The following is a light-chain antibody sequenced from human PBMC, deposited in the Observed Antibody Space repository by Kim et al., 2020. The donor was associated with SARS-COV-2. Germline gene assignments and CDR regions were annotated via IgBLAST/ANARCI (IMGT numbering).Light chain of an antibody. CDR1: QSVSSN. CDR3: QQYNNWPPTWT. Sequence: EIVLTQPPGPLLFFPGERATPSCRASQSVSSNLPWYQQKPGQAPRLLIYGASTRATGIPARFSGSGSGTEFTLTISSLQSEDFAVYYCQQYNNWPPTWTFGQGTKVDIK. V-gene: IGKV3-15*01. CDR2: GAS. J-gene: IGKJ1*01.